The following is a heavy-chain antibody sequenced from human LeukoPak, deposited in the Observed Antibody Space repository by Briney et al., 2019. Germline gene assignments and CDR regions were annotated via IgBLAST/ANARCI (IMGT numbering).Heavy chain of an antibody. Sequence: PSETLSLTCTVSGGSISSSSYYWGWIRQPPGKGLGWIGSIYYSGSTYYNPSLKSRVTISVDTSKNQFSLKLSSVTAADTAVYYCASLQQLSNFDYWGQGTLVTVSS. V-gene: IGHV4-39*01. J-gene: IGHJ4*02. CDR3: ASLQQLSNFDY. CDR2: IYYSGST. D-gene: IGHD3-16*02. CDR1: GGSISSSSYY.